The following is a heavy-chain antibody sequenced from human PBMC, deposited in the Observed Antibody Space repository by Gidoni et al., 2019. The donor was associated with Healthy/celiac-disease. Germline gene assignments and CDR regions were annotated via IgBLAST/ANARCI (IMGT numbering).Heavy chain of an antibody. J-gene: IGHJ4*02. CDR2: ISYDGSNK. V-gene: IGHV3-30*18. CDR3: AKDGAYYDSSGWVY. D-gene: IGHD3-22*01. Sequence: QVQLVESGGGVVQPGRSLRLSCAASGFTFSSYGMHWVRQAPGKGLVWVAVISYDGSNKYYADSVKGRFTISRDNSKNTLYLQMNSLRAEDTAVYYCAKDGAYYDSSGWVYWGQGTLVTVSS. CDR1: GFTFSSYG.